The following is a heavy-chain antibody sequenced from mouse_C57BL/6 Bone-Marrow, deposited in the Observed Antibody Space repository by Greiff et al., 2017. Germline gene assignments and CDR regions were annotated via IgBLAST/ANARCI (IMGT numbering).Heavy chain of an antibody. V-gene: IGHV1-85*01. J-gene: IGHJ1*03. CDR1: GYTFTSYD. D-gene: IGHD1-1*01. CDR3: ARDYGSSYWYFDV. CDR2: IYPRDGST. Sequence: QVQLPQSGPELVKPGASVKLSCKASGYTFTSYDINWVKQRPGQGLEWIGWIYPRDGSTKYNEKFKGKATLTVDTSSSTAYMELHSLTSEDSAVYFCARDYGSSYWYFDVWGTGTTVTVSS.